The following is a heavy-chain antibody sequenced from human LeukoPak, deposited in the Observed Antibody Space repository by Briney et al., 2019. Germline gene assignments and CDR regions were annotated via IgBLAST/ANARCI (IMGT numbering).Heavy chain of an antibody. J-gene: IGHJ4*02. CDR2: ISGSGGST. D-gene: IGHD6-19*01. CDR3: AKDLGSSGWVDY. V-gene: IGHV3-23*01. CDR1: GFTFSSYA. Sequence: PGGSLRLSCAASGFTFSSYAMSWVRQAPGKGLEWVSAISGSGGSTYYADSVKGRFTISRDNSKNTLYLQTNSLRAEDTAVYYCAKDLGSSGWVDYWGQGTLVTVSS.